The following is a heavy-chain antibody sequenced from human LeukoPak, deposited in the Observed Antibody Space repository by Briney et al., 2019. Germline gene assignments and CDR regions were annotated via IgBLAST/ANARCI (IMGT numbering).Heavy chain of an antibody. CDR3: AGGGYCSSASCFAPLFDW. J-gene: IGHJ4*02. CDR1: GASISRYY. V-gene: IGHV4-59*01. Sequence: SETLSLTCTVSGASISRYYWSWIRQSPGKGLEWIGYVYNSETTNYNPSLKSRVAMSLYTSKSQFSLRLRSVTAADTALYFCAGGGYCSSASCFAPLFDWWGRGILVTVSS. CDR2: VYNSETT. D-gene: IGHD2-2*01.